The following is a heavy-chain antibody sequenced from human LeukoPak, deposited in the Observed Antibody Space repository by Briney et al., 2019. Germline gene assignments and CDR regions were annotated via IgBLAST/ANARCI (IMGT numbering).Heavy chain of an antibody. CDR3: ASRLRFLYSDY. V-gene: IGHV4-38-2*01. CDR1: GYSISSGYY. J-gene: IGHJ4*02. D-gene: IGHD3-3*01. Sequence: SETLSLTCAVSGYSISSGYYWGWIRQPPGKGLEWIGSIYHSGSTYYNPSLKSRVTISVDTSKNQFSLKLSSVTAADTAVYYCASRLRFLYSDYWGQGTLVTVSS. CDR2: IYHSGST.